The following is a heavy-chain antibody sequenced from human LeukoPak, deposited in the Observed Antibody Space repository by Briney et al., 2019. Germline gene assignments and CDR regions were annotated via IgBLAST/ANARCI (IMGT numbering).Heavy chain of an antibody. CDR3: AKGTNDPSAYHVDY. CDR2: IRYDGSSK. V-gene: IGHV3-30*02. D-gene: IGHD3-22*01. CDR1: GFSFSSYG. J-gene: IGHJ4*02. Sequence: GWSLRLSCAASGFSFSSYGMHWFRQAPGKGLEWVAFIRYDGSSKYYADSVKGRFTISRDNSKSTLYLHMKSLRVEDTAVYYCAKGTNDPSAYHVDYWGQGTLLTVSS.